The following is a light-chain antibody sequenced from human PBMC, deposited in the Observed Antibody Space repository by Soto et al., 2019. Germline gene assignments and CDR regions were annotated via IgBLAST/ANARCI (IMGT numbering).Light chain of an antibody. V-gene: IGKV3-15*01. CDR3: QQYNNWPSIT. Sequence: EIVMTQSPATLSVSPGERATLSCRASQSVRNNLAWYQQKPGQAPRLLIYGASTRATGIPARLSGRGSGTDFTLTISSLQSEDFAVYYCQQYNNWPSITFGQGTRLEIK. CDR1: QSVRNN. CDR2: GAS. J-gene: IGKJ5*01.